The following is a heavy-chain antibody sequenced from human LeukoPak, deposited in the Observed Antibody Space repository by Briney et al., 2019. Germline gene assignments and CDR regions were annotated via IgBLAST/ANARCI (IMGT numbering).Heavy chain of an antibody. CDR1: GYTFTGYY. CDR2: INPNSGGT. V-gene: IGHV1-2*02. J-gene: IGHJ6*03. CDR3: ARSLFDIVVVPAAIPPMDV. D-gene: IGHD2-2*02. Sequence: ASEKVSCKASGYTFTGYYMHWVRQAPGQGLEWMGWINPNSGGTNYAQKFQGRVTMTRDTSISTAYMELSRLRSDDTAVYYCARSLFDIVVVPAAIPPMDVWGKGTTVTVSS.